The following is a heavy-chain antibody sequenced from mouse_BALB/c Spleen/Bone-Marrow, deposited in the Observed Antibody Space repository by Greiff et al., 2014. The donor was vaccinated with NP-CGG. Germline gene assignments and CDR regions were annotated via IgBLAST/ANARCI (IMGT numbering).Heavy chain of an antibody. Sequence: EVQLQQSGPELVKPGASVKVSCKASGYAFTNYNMYWVKQSHGKSLEWIGYNDPYSGGTNYNQKFKGKATLTVDKSSSTAYMHLNSLTFEDSAVYYCARLGTTAVPDYWGQGTTLAVSS. CDR1: GYAFTNYN. J-gene: IGHJ2*01. D-gene: IGHD1-1*01. CDR2: NDPYSGGT. V-gene: IGHV1S135*01. CDR3: ARLGTTAVPDY.